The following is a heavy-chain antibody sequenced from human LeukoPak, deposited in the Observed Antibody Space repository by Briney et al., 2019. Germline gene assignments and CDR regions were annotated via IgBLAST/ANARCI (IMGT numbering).Heavy chain of an antibody. CDR2: ISSSSSYT. CDR1: GFTFSYYY. Sequence: GGSLRLSCAASGFTFSYYYMSWIRQAPAKGLEWVSYISSSSSYTNYADSVKGRFTISRDTAKNSLYLQMNSLRAEDTAVYYCARDRLVATRGQAGAYAMDVWGKGTTVTVSS. CDR3: ARDRLVATRGQAGAYAMDV. J-gene: IGHJ6*04. D-gene: IGHD5-12*01. V-gene: IGHV3-11*06.